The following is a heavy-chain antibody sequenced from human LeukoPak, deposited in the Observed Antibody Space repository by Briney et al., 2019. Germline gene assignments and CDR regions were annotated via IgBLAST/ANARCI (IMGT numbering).Heavy chain of an antibody. J-gene: IGHJ4*02. Sequence: KPSETLSLTCTVSDGSISSYYWTWIRQPPGKGLEWIGYIFYGGSTDYNPSLKSRVTISVDTSKNQFSLKLRSVTAADTAVYYCARANWFGGGRYYFDYWGQGTLVTVSS. CDR1: DGSISSYY. CDR2: IFYGGST. CDR3: ARANWFGGGRYYFDY. V-gene: IGHV4-59*01. D-gene: IGHD3-10*01.